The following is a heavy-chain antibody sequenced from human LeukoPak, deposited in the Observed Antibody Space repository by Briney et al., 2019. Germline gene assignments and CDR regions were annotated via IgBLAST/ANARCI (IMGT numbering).Heavy chain of an antibody. D-gene: IGHD3-10*01. CDR2: MSSDGGDI. J-gene: IGHJ4*02. CDR1: GFNFRAFT. Sequence: PGGSLRLSCGAFGFNFRAFTMHWVRQAPGKGLEWLAVMSSDGGDIYYADSVKGRFTISRDNAKNSLYLQMNSLRAEDTAVYYCARSVRFASGRYYFDYWGQGTLVTVSS. CDR3: ARSVRFASGRYYFDY. V-gene: IGHV3-30*04.